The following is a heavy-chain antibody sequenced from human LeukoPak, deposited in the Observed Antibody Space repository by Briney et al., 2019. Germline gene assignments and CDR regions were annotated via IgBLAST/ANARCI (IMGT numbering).Heavy chain of an antibody. CDR2: INHSGST. J-gene: IGHJ4*02. CDR3: ARDQGVCSSTSCYFDY. D-gene: IGHD2-2*01. V-gene: IGHV4-34*01. CDR1: GGSFSGYY. Sequence: PTETLSLTCAVYGGSFSGYYWSWIRQPPGKGLEWIGEINHSGSTNYNPSLNSRVTISVDTSKNQFSLKLSSVTAADTAVYYCARDQGVCSSTSCYFDYWAREPWLPSAQ.